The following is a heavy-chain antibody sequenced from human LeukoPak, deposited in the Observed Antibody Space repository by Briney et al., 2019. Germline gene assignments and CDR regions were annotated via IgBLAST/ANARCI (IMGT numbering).Heavy chain of an antibody. Sequence: GGSLRLSCAASGFTFRSYAVMGVREAPGRGREGVSAISGRGGSTYYEDCVKAQFTISRDNPNNTLYLPTNSLSAEDMAVYSSANAAYYGSASYPDRHSFDYWGQGTLVTVSS. D-gene: IGHD3-10*01. CDR2: ISGRGGST. CDR3: ANAAYYGSASYPDRHSFDY. CDR1: GFTFRSYA. J-gene: IGHJ4*02. V-gene: IGHV3-23*01.